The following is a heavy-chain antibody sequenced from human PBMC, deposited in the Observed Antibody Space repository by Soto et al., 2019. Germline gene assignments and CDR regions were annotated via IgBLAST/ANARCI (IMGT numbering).Heavy chain of an antibody. V-gene: IGHV3-23*01. CDR2: IGDSGGRT. D-gene: IGHD3-3*01. CDR3: AKGSITILGAVIIGGLDV. Sequence: EVQLLESGGGLVQPGGSLRLSCVASGFTFSNYAMSWVRQAPGKGLEWVSSIGDSGGRTYYADSVRGRFTISRDNSKKTLYLQMNSLRAEDTAAYYCAKGSITILGAVIIGGLDVWGQGTTVTVSS. CDR1: GFTFSNYA. J-gene: IGHJ6*02.